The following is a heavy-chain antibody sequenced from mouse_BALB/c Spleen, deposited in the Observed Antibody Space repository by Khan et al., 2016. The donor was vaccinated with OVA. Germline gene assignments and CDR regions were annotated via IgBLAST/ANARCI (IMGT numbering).Heavy chain of an antibody. D-gene: IGHD1-1*01. CDR1: GFTFSTYG. Sequence: EVQLVESGGDLVKPGGSLKLSCAASGFTFSTYGMSWVRQAPDKRLEWVATVSTGGSYTYYPDSVKGRFTISRDNAKNTLYLQMSGLRSEDTAMFYCTRRAYYCVSEGFAYWGQGTLVTVSA. V-gene: IGHV5-6*01. J-gene: IGHJ3*01. CDR2: VSTGGSYT. CDR3: TRRAYYCVSEGFAY.